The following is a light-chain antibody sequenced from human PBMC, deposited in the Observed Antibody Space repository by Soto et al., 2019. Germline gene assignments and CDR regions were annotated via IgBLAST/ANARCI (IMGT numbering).Light chain of an antibody. Sequence: EIVMTQSPATLSVSPGERATLSCRASQRVSSNLAWYQQKPGQAPRLLIYGASTRATGIAARFSGSGSGTEFTLTVSSLQSEDFAVYYCQLYNTRPPWTFGQGTKVEV. CDR3: QLYNTRPPWT. J-gene: IGKJ1*01. CDR2: GAS. CDR1: QRVSSN. V-gene: IGKV3D-15*01.